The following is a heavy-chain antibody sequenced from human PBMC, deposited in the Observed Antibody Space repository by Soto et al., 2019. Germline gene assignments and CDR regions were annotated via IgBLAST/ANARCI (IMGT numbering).Heavy chain of an antibody. CDR2: ISGSGGST. J-gene: IGHJ4*02. D-gene: IGHD3-10*01. V-gene: IGHV3-23*01. CDR3: AKDREFLWFWELLYGPLFDY. CDR1: GFTFSSYA. Sequence: EVQLLECGGGLVQPGGSLRLSCAASGFTFSSYAMSWVRQAPGKGLEWVSAISGSGGSTYYADSVKGRFTISRDNSKNTLYLQMYSLRAEDTAVYYCAKDREFLWFWELLYGPLFDYWGQGTLVTVSS.